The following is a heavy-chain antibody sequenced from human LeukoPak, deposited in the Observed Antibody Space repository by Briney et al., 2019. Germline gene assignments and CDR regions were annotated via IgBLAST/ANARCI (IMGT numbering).Heavy chain of an antibody. V-gene: IGHV3-23*01. Sequence: GGSLRLSCAASGFTFSNYDMNWVRQAPGKGLEWVSAISGSGGSTYYADSVKGRFTISRDNSKNTLYLQMNSLRAEDTAVYYCAKRGPRPGRWSDAFNIWGQGTMVTVSS. D-gene: IGHD4-23*01. CDR2: ISGSGGST. CDR3: AKRGPRPGRWSDAFNI. CDR1: GFTFSNYD. J-gene: IGHJ3*02.